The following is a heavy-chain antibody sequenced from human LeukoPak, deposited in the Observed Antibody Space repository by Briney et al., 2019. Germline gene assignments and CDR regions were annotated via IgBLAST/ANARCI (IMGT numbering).Heavy chain of an antibody. CDR1: GFTFDDYA. V-gene: IGHV3-43*02. Sequence: GGSLRLSCAASGFTFDDYAMHWVRQAPGKGLEWVSLISGDGGSTYYADSVKGRFTISRDNSKNSLYLQMNSLRTEDTALYYCAKDIGSYYGSGSYSVYYYYGMDVWGQGTTVTVSS. D-gene: IGHD3-10*01. J-gene: IGHJ6*02. CDR2: ISGDGGST. CDR3: AKDIGSYYGSGSYSVYYYYGMDV.